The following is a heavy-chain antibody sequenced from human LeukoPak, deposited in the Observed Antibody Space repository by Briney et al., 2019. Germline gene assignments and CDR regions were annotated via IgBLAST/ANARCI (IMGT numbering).Heavy chain of an antibody. CDR3: ARVSSGYYYFVEGPFDY. CDR1: GYTFTGYY. V-gene: IGHV1-2*06. CDR2: INPNSGGT. D-gene: IGHD3-22*01. J-gene: IGHJ4*02. Sequence: SVKVSCKASGYTFTGYYMHWVRQAPGQGLEWMGRINPNSGGTNYAQKFQGRVTMTRDTSISTAYMELSGLRSDDTAVYYCARVSSGYYYFVEGPFDYWGQGTLGTVSS.